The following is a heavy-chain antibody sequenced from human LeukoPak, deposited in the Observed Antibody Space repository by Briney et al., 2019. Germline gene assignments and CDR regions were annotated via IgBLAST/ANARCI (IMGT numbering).Heavy chain of an antibody. CDR2: RKEDGSGK. Sequence: GGTLTLSCAASGVTFSSYSLCWGRQAPGPGLERVANRKEDGSGKYYVDSVQGRFTISRDNANNSLYLQMKSLRAEDTAVYYCARDVTIWSGYYLYYFDYWGQGTLVTVSS. CDR3: ARDVTIWSGYYLYYFDY. J-gene: IGHJ4*02. CDR1: GVTFSSYS. D-gene: IGHD3-3*01. V-gene: IGHV3-7*01.